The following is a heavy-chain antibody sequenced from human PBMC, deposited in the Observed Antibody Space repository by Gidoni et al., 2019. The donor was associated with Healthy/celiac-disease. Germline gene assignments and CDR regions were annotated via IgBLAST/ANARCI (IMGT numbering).Heavy chain of an antibody. CDR3: ARELQELERRIDY. CDR2: IYYSGST. CDR1: GGSISSGGYY. Sequence: QVQLQESGPGLVKPSQTLSLTSPVSGGSISSGGYYWSWIRQHPGKGLEWIGYIYYSGSTYYNPSLKSRVTISVDTSKNQFALKLSSVTAADTAVYYCARELQELERRIDYWGQGTLVTVSS. J-gene: IGHJ4*02. V-gene: IGHV4-31*03. D-gene: IGHD1-1*01.